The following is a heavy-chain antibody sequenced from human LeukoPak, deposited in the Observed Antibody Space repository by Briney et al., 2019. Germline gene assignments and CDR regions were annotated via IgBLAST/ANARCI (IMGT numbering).Heavy chain of an antibody. CDR3: ARTSIAARRANAFDI. Sequence: PSQTLSLTCAVSGGSISSGGYSWSWIRQPPGKGLEWIGYIYHSGSTYYNPSLKSRVTISVDRSKNQFSLKLSSVTAADTAVYYCARTSIAARRANAFDIWGQGTMVTVSS. CDR1: GGSISSGGYS. CDR2: IYHSGST. J-gene: IGHJ3*02. D-gene: IGHD6-6*01. V-gene: IGHV4-30-2*01.